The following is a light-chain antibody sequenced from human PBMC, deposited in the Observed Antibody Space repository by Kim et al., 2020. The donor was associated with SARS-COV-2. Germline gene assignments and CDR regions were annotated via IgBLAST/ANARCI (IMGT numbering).Light chain of an antibody. J-gene: IGLJ1*01. Sequence: QSALTQPRSVSGSPGQSVTISCTGTSSDVGGYNYVSWYQQHPGKAPKLMIYDVSKRPSGVPDRFSGSKSGNTASLTISGLQAEDESDYYCCSYAGSYTYVLGTGTKVT. CDR1: SSDVGGYNY. V-gene: IGLV2-11*01. CDR2: DVS. CDR3: CSYAGSYTYV.